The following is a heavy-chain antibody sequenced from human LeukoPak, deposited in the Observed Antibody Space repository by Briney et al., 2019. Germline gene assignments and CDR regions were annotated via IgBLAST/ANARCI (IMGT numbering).Heavy chain of an antibody. V-gene: IGHV4-34*01. J-gene: IGHJ3*02. D-gene: IGHD3-3*01. Sequence: SETLSLTCAVYGGSFSGYYWSWIRQPPGKGLEWIGEMHYSGATNYNPSLKSRVTTSADTPKNQFSLKLSSVTAADTAVYYCARGRLEVYACDIWGQGTMVTVSS. CDR1: GGSFSGYY. CDR2: MHYSGAT. CDR3: ARGRLEVYACDI.